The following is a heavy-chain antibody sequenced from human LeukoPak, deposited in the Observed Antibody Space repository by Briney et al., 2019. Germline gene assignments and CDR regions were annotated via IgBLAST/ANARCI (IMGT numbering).Heavy chain of an antibody. Sequence: ASVKVSCKASGYTFTSYDINWVRQATGQGLEWMGWMNPNSGNTGYAQKLQGRVTMTTDTSTSTAYMELRSLRSDDTAVYYCARDLIGTAAGTYWGQGTLVTVSS. J-gene: IGHJ4*02. CDR2: MNPNSGNT. D-gene: IGHD6-13*01. CDR3: ARDLIGTAAGTY. V-gene: IGHV1-8*01. CDR1: GYTFTSYD.